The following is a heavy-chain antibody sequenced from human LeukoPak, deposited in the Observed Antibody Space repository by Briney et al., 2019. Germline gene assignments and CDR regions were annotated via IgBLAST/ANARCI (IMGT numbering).Heavy chain of an antibody. J-gene: IGHJ6*03. CDR3: ARDSGLGYFYFYMDV. V-gene: IGHV1-69*01. Sequence: SVKVSCKASGGTFSRYAISWVRQAPGQGLEWMGGIIPIFGTTYYAQKLQGRVTITADESTSTAYMELSSLRFEDTAVYYCARDSGLGYFYFYMDVWGKGTTVTVSS. CDR2: IIPIFGTT. CDR1: GGTFSRYA. D-gene: IGHD3-16*01.